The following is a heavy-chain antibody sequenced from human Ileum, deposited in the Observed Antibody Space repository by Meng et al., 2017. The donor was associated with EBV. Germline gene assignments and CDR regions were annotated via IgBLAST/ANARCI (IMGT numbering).Heavy chain of an antibody. CDR2: IYHSGST. D-gene: IGHD6-19*01. V-gene: IGHV4-4*02. Sequence: QVRVQESGPGLVKPSGTLSLTCAVSGGSISSSNWWSWVRQPPGKGLEWIGEIYHSGSTNYNPSLKSRVTISVDKSKNQFSLKLSSVTAADTAVYYCASFPPPGKQWLVTDYWGQGTLVTVSS. CDR1: GGSISSSNW. CDR3: ASFPPPGKQWLVTDY. J-gene: IGHJ4*02.